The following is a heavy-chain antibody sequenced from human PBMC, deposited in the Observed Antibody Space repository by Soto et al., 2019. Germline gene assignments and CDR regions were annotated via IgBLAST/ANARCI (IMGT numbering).Heavy chain of an antibody. CDR3: VREGGPLGLSLGELFPTQNSHYYGMDV. J-gene: IGHJ6*02. CDR1: GYIFAGYY. Sequence: ASVKVSCKASGYIFAGYYIHWLRQAPGQGPEWMGWINPNTGDVKYAQRFEGWVTLTRDTSISTAYMELSSLKSDDTAIFYCVREGGPLGLSLGELFPTQNSHYYGMDVWG. CDR2: INPNTGDV. D-gene: IGHD3-10*01. V-gene: IGHV1-2*04.